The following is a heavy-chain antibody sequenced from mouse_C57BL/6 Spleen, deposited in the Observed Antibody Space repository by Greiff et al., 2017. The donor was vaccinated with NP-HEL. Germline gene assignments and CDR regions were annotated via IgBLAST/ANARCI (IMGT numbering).Heavy chain of an antibody. V-gene: IGHV1-82*01. CDR2: IYPGDGDT. D-gene: IGHD2-4*01. Sequence: VQLQQSGPELVKPGASVKISCKASGYAFSSSWMNWVKQRPGKGLEWIGRIYPGDGDTNYNGKFKGKATLTADKSSSTAYMQLSSLTSEDSAVYFCARRKDYDYDEDYFDYWGQGTTLTVSS. CDR3: ARRKDYDYDEDYFDY. J-gene: IGHJ2*01. CDR1: GYAFSSSW.